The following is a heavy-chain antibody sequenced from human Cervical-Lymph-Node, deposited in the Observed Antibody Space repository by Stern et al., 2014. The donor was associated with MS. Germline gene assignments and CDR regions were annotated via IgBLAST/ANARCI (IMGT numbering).Heavy chain of an antibody. J-gene: IGHJ3*02. D-gene: IGHD6-19*01. CDR2: ISSTGSSI. V-gene: IGHV3-11*01. CDR1: GFTFSAYY. CDR3: ARERSSIAVAGTARGWPDDFDI. Sequence: QVQLVESGGGLVKPGGSLRLSCAASGFTFSAYYMSWIRQAPGKGLEWVSYISSTGSSIYYADSVKGRFTISRDNAKTSLYLQMNSLRAEDTAVYYCARERSSIAVAGTARGWPDDFDIWGQGTMVTVSS.